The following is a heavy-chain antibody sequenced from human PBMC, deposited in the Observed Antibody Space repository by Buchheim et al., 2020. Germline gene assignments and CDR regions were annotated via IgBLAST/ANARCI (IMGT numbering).Heavy chain of an antibody. J-gene: IGHJ4*02. V-gene: IGHV4-4*02. CDR3: ARVGRYYDSSGYIFRYFDY. D-gene: IGHD3-22*01. Sequence: QVQLQESGPGLVKPSGTLSLTCAVSGGSISSSNWWSWVRQPPGKGLEWIGEIYHSGSTNYNPSLKSRVTISVYKSKNQFSPKLSSVTAADTAVYYCARVGRYYDSSGYIFRYFDYWGQGTL. CDR2: IYHSGST. CDR1: GGSISSSNW.